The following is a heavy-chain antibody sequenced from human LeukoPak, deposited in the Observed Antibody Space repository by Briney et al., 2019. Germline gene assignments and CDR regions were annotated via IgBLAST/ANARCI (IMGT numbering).Heavy chain of an antibody. CDR1: GFTFSNNA. V-gene: IGHV3-23*01. CDR2: ITGSDDST. Sequence: AGGSLRLSCAASGFTFSNNAMTWVRQAPGEGLEWVSTITGSDDSTYYADSVKGRFTISRDYSKNTVFLQLNNLRAEDTAMYYCAKGPQLYSGYHPNYWGQGTLATASS. D-gene: IGHD3-22*01. J-gene: IGHJ4*02. CDR3: AKGPQLYSGYHPNY.